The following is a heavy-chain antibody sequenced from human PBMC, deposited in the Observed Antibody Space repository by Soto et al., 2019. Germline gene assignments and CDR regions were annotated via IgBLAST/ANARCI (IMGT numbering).Heavy chain of an antibody. CDR1: GFTFNIFA. CDR3: ARNSYFDF. V-gene: IGHV3-23*01. J-gene: IGHJ4*02. Sequence: PGGSLRLSCVASGFTFNIFAMSWVRQAPGKGLEWVSSIGVSGDTYYADSVKGRFTISRDNSKNSLSLQMNSLRAEDAAVYYCARNSYFDFWGLGTLVTVSS. CDR2: IGVSGDT.